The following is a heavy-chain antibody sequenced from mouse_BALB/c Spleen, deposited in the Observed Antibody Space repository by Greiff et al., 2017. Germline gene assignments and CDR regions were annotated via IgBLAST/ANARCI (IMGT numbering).Heavy chain of an antibody. CDR2: IWAGGST. D-gene: IGHD2-1*01. CDR3: ARDLLGFAY. J-gene: IGHJ3*01. CDR1: GFSLTSYG. Sequence: QVQLQQSGPGLVAPSQSLSITCTVSGFSLTSYGVHWVRQPPGKGLEWLGVIWAGGSTNYNSALMSRLSISKDNSKSQVFLKMNSLQTDDTAMYYCARDLLGFAYWGQGTLVTVSA. V-gene: IGHV2-9*02.